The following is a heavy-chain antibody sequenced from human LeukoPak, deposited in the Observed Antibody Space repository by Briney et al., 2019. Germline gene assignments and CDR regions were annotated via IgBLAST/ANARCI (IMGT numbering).Heavy chain of an antibody. CDR2: IYYSGST. Sequence: PSETLSLTCTVSGGSISSYYWSWIRQPPGKGLEWIGYIYYSGSTNYNPSLKSRVTISVDTSKTQFSLKLSSVTAADTAVYYCARAYAGYTFDYWGQGTLVTVSS. CDR3: ARAYAGYTFDY. J-gene: IGHJ4*02. V-gene: IGHV4-59*01. D-gene: IGHD5-24*01. CDR1: GGSISSYY.